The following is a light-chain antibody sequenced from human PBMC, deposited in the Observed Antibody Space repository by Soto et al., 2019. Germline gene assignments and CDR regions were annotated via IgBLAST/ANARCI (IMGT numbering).Light chain of an antibody. Sequence: EVVLTQSPATLSLSPGERATLSCRASQSVSSNLAWYPQKPGQPPRLLISGASSRETGIPDRFAGSGAGTECTRTISRLEPEDFEVYYCQQYGTSPVTFGGGTKVDIK. CDR1: QSVSSN. CDR2: GAS. V-gene: IGKV3-20*01. CDR3: QQYGTSPVT. J-gene: IGKJ4*01.